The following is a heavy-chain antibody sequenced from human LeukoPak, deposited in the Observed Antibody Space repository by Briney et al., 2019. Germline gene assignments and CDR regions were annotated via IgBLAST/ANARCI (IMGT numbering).Heavy chain of an antibody. Sequence: PSETLSLTCSVSRYSISSGYYWAWIRQPPGKGLEWIGSVYHSGSAYYNASLKSRVTISVDTSKNQLSLKMRSVTAADTAVYYCASPAGCSGGSCYGFWGQGTRVTVSS. CDR2: VYHSGSA. D-gene: IGHD2-15*01. J-gene: IGHJ4*02. V-gene: IGHV4-38-2*02. CDR3: ASPAGCSGGSCYGF. CDR1: RYSISSGYY.